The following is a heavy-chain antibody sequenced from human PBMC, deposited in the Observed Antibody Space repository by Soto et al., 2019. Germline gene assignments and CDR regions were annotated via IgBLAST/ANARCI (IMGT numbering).Heavy chain of an antibody. CDR1: GGTFSSYA. Sequence: VKVSCQASGGTFSSYAISWVRQARGQGLEWMGGSIPIFGTANYAQKFQGRVTITADESTGTAYMELSSLRTEDEAVYYCARTSVGQLVPPIDYWGQGTLVTVSS. CDR2: SIPIFGTA. V-gene: IGHV1-69*13. J-gene: IGHJ4*02. CDR3: ARTSVGQLVPPIDY. D-gene: IGHD6-6*01.